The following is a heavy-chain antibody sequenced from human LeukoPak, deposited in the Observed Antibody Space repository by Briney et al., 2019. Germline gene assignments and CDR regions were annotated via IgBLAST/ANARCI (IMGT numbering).Heavy chain of an antibody. Sequence: SETLSLTCTVSGGSISSGGYYWSWIRQHPGKGLEWIGYIYYSGSTYYNPSLKSRVTISVDTSKNQFSLKLSSVTAADTAVYYCARSGRWHDAFDIWGQGTMVTVSS. V-gene: IGHV4-31*03. J-gene: IGHJ3*02. CDR3: ARSGRWHDAFDI. D-gene: IGHD4-23*01. CDR1: GGSISSGGYY. CDR2: IYYSGST.